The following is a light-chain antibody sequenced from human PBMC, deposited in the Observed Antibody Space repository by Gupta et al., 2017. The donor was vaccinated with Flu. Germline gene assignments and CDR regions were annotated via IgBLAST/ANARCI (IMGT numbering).Light chain of an antibody. J-gene: IGKJ1*01. CDR2: GAS. CDR1: ETVNYDY. V-gene: IGKV3-20*01. Sequence: EIVLTQSPGTLSLSPGEGATLTCRANETVNYDYLAWYHHKPGQAPRLLIYGASNRATGVPDRFSGSGSETDFTLTIRRLDPEDFGLYYCQQYGALRTFGQGTKVEIK. CDR3: QQYGALRT.